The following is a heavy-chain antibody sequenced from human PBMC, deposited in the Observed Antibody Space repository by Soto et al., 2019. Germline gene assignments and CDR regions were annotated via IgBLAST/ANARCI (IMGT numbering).Heavy chain of an antibody. D-gene: IGHD2-15*01. Sequence: SVKVSCNASGGTFSSYAISWVRQAPGQGLEWMGGIIPIFGTANYAQKFQGRVTITADESTSTAYMELSSLRSEDTAVYYCARDHCSGGSCYSGFDYWGQGTLVTVSS. CDR3: ARDHCSGGSCYSGFDY. J-gene: IGHJ4*02. CDR2: IIPIFGTA. V-gene: IGHV1-69*13. CDR1: GGTFSSYA.